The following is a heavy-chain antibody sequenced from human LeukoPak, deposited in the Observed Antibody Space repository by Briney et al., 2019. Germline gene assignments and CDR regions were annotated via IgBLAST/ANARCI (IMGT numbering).Heavy chain of an antibody. J-gene: IGHJ4*02. V-gene: IGHV3-11*04. CDR3: ARLPLATARYYFDY. CDR2: ISSSGSTI. CDR1: GFTFSDYY. Sequence: GGSLRLSCAASGFTFSDYYMSWIRQAPGKGLEWVSYISSSGSTIYYADSVKGRFTISRDNAKNSLYLQMNSLRAEDTAVYYCARLPLATARYYFDYWGQGTLVTVSS. D-gene: IGHD4-17*01.